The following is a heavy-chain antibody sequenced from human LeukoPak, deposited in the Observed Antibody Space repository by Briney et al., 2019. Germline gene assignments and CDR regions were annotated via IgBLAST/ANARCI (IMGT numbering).Heavy chain of an antibody. Sequence: SETLSLTCTVSGGSISSYYWSWIRQPAGKGLEWIGRIYTSGSTNYNPSLKSRVTMSVDTSKNQFSLKLSSVTAADTAAYYCARHPTITVLRGTFDSWGQGTLVTVSS. CDR3: ARHPTITVLRGTFDS. J-gene: IGHJ4*02. CDR2: IYTSGST. CDR1: GGSISSYY. D-gene: IGHD1-14*01. V-gene: IGHV4-4*07.